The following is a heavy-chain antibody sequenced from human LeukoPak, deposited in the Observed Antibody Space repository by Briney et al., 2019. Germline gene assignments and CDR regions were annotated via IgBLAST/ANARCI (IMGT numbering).Heavy chain of an antibody. CDR3: ARAPKWLRPLDY. D-gene: IGHD5-12*01. CDR2: ISSSGSTI. CDR1: GFTFSSYE. J-gene: IGHJ4*02. Sequence: GGSLRLSCAASGFTFSSYEMHWVRQAPGKGLEWVSYISSSGSTIYYADSVKGRFTISRDNAKNSLYLQMNSLRAEDTAVYYCARAPKWLRPLDYWGQGTLVTVSS. V-gene: IGHV3-48*03.